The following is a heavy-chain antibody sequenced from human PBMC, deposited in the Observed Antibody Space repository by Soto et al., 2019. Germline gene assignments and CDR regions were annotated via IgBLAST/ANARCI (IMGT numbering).Heavy chain of an antibody. Sequence: EGQLLESGGRLVQPGGSLRLSCAASGFTFNNYAMTWVRQAPGKGLEWVSAISGGGDTTSYADSVKGRFTVSRDGSKNTLYLQMSSLRAEDTALYYCAKGRGGSGSLTPRVDFWGQGTLVTVSS. CDR1: GFTFNNYA. J-gene: IGHJ4*02. V-gene: IGHV3-23*01. CDR3: AKGRGGSGSLTPRVDF. D-gene: IGHD3-10*01. CDR2: ISGGGDTT.